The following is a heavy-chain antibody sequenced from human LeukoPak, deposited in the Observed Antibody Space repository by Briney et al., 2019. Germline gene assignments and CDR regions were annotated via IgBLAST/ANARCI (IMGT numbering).Heavy chain of an antibody. CDR1: GFTFSNYA. D-gene: IGHD1-1*01. CDR3: ARQSPLDLYSDY. Sequence: GGSLRLSCAASGFTFSNYAMHWVRQAPGKGLEWVAVIWYDGSNKFYADSAKGRFTVSRDNSKNTLYLQMNSLRAEDTAVLYCARQSPLDLYSDYWGQGTLVTVSS. CDR2: IWYDGSNK. V-gene: IGHV3-33*01. J-gene: IGHJ4*02.